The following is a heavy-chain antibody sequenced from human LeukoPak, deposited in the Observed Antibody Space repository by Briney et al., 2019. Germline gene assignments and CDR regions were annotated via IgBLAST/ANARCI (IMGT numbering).Heavy chain of an antibody. Sequence: PSETLSLTCSVSGVSITSNYWSWIRQPPGKGLEWIGYTHHSGSTSYNPSLKSRIPMSLDTSNNQFSLKLSSVTAADTAVYYCARSSGHSYGDFDYWGQGTLVTVSS. D-gene: IGHD5-18*01. CDR3: ARSSGHSYGDFDY. J-gene: IGHJ4*02. V-gene: IGHV4-59*01. CDR1: GVSITSNY. CDR2: THHSGST.